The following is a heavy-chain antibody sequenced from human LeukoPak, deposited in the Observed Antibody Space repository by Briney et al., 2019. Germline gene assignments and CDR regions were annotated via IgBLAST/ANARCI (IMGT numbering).Heavy chain of an antibody. Sequence: VGSLRLSCAASGFTFSSYAMRWVRQAPGKGLEGVSAVSGSGGSTYYADSPKGRFTISRDNSKNALYLQMNSLKTEDTAVYYCIKSTGSWYWGQGNLVTVS. D-gene: IGHD2/OR15-2a*01. V-gene: IGHV3-23*01. CDR2: VSGSGGST. CDR3: IKSTGSWY. CDR1: GFTFSSYA. J-gene: IGHJ4*02.